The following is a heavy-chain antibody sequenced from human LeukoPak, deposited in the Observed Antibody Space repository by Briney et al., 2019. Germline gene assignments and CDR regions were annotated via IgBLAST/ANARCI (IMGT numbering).Heavy chain of an antibody. V-gene: IGHV4-59*01. Sequence: PSETLSLTCTVSGGSISSYYRSWIRQPPGKGLEWIGYIYYSGSTNYNPSLKSRVTISVDTSKNQFSLKLSSVTAADTAVYYCARGPTMVRGVISGGNWSDPWGQGTLVTVSS. CDR3: ARGPTMVRGVISGGNWSDP. CDR2: IYYSGST. D-gene: IGHD3-10*01. J-gene: IGHJ5*02. CDR1: GGSISSYY.